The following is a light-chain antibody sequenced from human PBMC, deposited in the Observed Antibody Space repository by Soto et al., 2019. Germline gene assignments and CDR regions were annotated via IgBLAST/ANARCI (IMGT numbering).Light chain of an antibody. CDR1: QTIFSW. J-gene: IGKJ2*03. V-gene: IGKV1-5*03. Sequence: IQMTQPPSTLSASVGDRVSITCRASQTIFSWLAWYQQKPGKAPKLLIYKASSLESGVPSRYSGSGSGTEFTLTISGLQPDDFATYYGQQYNSYPYSFGQGTKLEIK. CDR2: KAS. CDR3: QQYNSYPYS.